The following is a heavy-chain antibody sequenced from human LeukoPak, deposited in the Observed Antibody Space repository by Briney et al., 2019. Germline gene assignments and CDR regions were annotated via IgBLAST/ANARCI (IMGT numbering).Heavy chain of an antibody. Sequence: GASAKVSFKASGGTFTIYAISWVRQAPGQGLEWMGRIITIFGIANYAQKFQGRVTITTDKSTSTAYMELISLRSEDTAVYYCARGDSGAPEDAFAIWGQGTMVTGSS. J-gene: IGHJ3*02. D-gene: IGHD2-15*01. V-gene: IGHV1-69*04. CDR1: GGTFTIYA. CDR2: IITIFGIA. CDR3: ARGDSGAPEDAFAI.